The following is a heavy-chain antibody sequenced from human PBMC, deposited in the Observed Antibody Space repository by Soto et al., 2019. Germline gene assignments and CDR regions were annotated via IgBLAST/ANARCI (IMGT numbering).Heavy chain of an antibody. CDR1: GFTFSSYG. Sequence: QVQLVESGGGVVQPGRSLRLSCAASGFTFSSYGMHWVRQAPGKGLEWVAVISYDGSNKYYADSVKGRFTISRDNSKNPLYLQINSLRAEDTAVYYCAKEVWWELAGGYFDYWGQGTLVTVSS. D-gene: IGHD1-26*01. CDR3: AKEVWWELAGGYFDY. J-gene: IGHJ4*02. CDR2: ISYDGSNK. V-gene: IGHV3-30*18.